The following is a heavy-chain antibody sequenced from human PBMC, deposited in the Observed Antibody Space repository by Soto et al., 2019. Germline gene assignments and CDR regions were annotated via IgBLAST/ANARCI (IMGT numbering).Heavy chain of an antibody. D-gene: IGHD4-17*01. CDR1: GYSFTSYD. CDR2: ISAYNGNT. J-gene: IGHJ4*02. Sequence: QVQLVQSGAEVKKPRASVKVSFKSSGYSFTSYDISWVREAPGQGVEWMGWISAYNGNTNDAQKLQGRVTMTTDTSTSTAYMELRSLRSDDTAVYYCARVYGDYGAFDYWGQGTLVTVSS. CDR3: ARVYGDYGAFDY. V-gene: IGHV1-18*01.